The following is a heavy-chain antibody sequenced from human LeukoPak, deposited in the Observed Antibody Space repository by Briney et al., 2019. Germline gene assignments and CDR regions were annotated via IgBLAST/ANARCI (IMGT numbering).Heavy chain of an antibody. CDR3: ARDSSWAWFDP. D-gene: IGHD2-15*01. CDR2: IYYSGSS. Sequence: SETLSLTCTVSGGSINNGGYYWSWIRQHPGKGLEWIGYIYYSGSSYYNPSLRSRVTISVDTSKNQFSLKLSSVTAADTAVYYCARDSSWAWFDPWGQGTLVTVSS. V-gene: IGHV4-31*03. CDR1: GGSINNGGYY. J-gene: IGHJ5*02.